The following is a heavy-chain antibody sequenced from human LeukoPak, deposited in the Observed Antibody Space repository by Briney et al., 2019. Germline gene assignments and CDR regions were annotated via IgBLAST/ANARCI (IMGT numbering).Heavy chain of an antibody. CDR1: GASMSSNY. CDR3: ASTRRAAVAGRFDS. D-gene: IGHD6-19*01. V-gene: IGHV4-4*09. Sequence: PSETLSLTCNVSGASMSSNYWSWIRQPPGKGLEWIGYIYHSGNTNYSPSLESRVTMSVDESKNQFSLRVHFVSAADTAVYYCASTRRAAVAGRFDSWGQGTLVTVSS. J-gene: IGHJ4*02. CDR2: IYHSGNT.